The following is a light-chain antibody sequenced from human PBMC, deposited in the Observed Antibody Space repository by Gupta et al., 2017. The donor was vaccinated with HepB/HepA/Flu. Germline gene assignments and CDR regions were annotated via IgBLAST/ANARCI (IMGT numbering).Light chain of an antibody. CDR1: SSNLGSNY. CDR2: SNS. Sequence: QPLLTQPPPPSRTPCPRVPISCSGSSSNLGSNYVYWYQQLPGTAPKLLIYSNSQRPSGVPDRFSGSKSATSASLAISGLQAEDEAEYYCAAWDDSLKRYVFGGGTKITVL. J-gene: IGLJ1*01. V-gene: IGLV1-47*02. CDR3: AAWDDSLKRYV.